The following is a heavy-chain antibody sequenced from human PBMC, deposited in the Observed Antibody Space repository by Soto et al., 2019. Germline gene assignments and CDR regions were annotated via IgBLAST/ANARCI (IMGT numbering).Heavy chain of an antibody. D-gene: IGHD1-26*01. CDR3: AKVPVGATGRFDY. CDR2: ISGSGGST. Sequence: GGSLRLSCAGSGFTFSSYAMSWVRQAPGKGLAWVSAISGSGGSTYYADSVKGRFTISRDNSKNTLYLQVNSLRAEDTALYYCAKVPVGATGRFDYWGQGTLVTVSS. J-gene: IGHJ4*02. CDR1: GFTFSSYA. V-gene: IGHV3-23*01.